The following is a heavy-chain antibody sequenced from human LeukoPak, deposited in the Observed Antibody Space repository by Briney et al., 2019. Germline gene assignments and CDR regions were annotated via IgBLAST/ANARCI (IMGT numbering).Heavy chain of an antibody. CDR2: INHSGST. J-gene: IGHJ6*03. D-gene: IGHD3-3*01. CDR3: ARGRSGYYRFLYYYYYMDV. Sequence: SETLSLTCAVYGGSFSGYYWSWIRQPPGKGLEWIGEINHSGSTNYNPSLKSRVTISVDTSRNQFSLKLSSVTAADTAVYYCARGRSGYYRFLYYYYYMDVWGKGTTVTVSS. V-gene: IGHV4-34*01. CDR1: GGSFSGYY.